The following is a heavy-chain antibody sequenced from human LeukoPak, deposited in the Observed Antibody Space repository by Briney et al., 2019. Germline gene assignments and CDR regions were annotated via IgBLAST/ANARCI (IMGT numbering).Heavy chain of an antibody. CDR3: ARVRSWGSYPHDY. D-gene: IGHD3-16*02. CDR2: IYYSGST. V-gene: IGHV4-59*12. J-gene: IGHJ4*02. Sequence: SETLSLTCTVSGGSISSYYWSWIRQPPGKRLEWIRHIYYSGSTNYNPSLKSRVTISVDTSKNQFSLKLSSVTAADTAVYYCARVRSWGSYPHDYWGQGTLVTVSS. CDR1: GGSISSYY.